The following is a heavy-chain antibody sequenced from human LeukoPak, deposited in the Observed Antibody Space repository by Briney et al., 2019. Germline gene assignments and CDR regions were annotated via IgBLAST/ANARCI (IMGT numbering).Heavy chain of an antibody. V-gene: IGHV4-59*01. J-gene: IGHJ5*02. CDR3: ARTIAVAGTGWFDP. CDR1: GGSISSYY. Sequence: SETLSLTCTVSGGSISSYYWSWLRQPPGKGLEWIGYIYYSGRTNYNPSLKSRVTISVDKSKNQFSLKLSSATAADTAVYYCARTIAVAGTGWFDPWGQGTLVTVSS. CDR2: IYYSGRT. D-gene: IGHD6-19*01.